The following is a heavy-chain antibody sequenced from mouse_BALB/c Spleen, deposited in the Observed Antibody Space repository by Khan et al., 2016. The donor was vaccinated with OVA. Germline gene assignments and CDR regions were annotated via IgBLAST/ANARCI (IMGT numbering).Heavy chain of an antibody. D-gene: IGHD2-13*01. CDR3: AIGGLPFAY. Sequence: QVQLKQSGPGLVQPSQSLSITCTVSGFSLTNYGVHWVRQSPGKGLEWLGVIWSGGSTDFNAAFISRLSISKDNSKSQVFFKMNSLQTNDSAIYYCAIGGLPFAYWGQGTLVTVSA. V-gene: IGHV2-2*02. CDR1: GFSLTNYG. J-gene: IGHJ3*01. CDR2: IWSGGST.